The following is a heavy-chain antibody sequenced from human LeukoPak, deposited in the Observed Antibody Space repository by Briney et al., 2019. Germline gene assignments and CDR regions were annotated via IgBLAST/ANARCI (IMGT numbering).Heavy chain of an antibody. CDR1: GGSFSGYY. Sequence: PSETLSLTCAVYGGSFSGYYWSWIRQPPGKGLEWIGEINHSGSTNYNPSLKSRVTISVDTSKNQFSLKLSSVTAADTAVYYCARGGYYYDSSGPYTLKYWGQGTLVTVSS. V-gene: IGHV4-34*01. CDR3: ARGGYYYDSSGPYTLKY. D-gene: IGHD3-22*01. J-gene: IGHJ4*02. CDR2: INHSGST.